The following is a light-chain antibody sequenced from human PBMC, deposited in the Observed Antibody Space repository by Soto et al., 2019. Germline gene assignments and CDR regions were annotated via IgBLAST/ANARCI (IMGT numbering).Light chain of an antibody. V-gene: IGLV1-44*01. CDR3: AAWDDSLNGYV. Sequence: QLVLTQPPSASGTPGQRVTISCSGTTSNIGSNPVNWYQQLPGTAPKLLIYSNIQRPSGVPDRLSGSKSGTSASLAIRGLQSEDEADYYCAAWDDSLNGYVFGTGTKVTVL. CDR1: TSNIGSNP. J-gene: IGLJ1*01. CDR2: SNI.